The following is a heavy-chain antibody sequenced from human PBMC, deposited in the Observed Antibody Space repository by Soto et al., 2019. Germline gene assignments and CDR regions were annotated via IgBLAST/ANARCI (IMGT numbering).Heavy chain of an antibody. CDR2: ISYDGSQK. J-gene: IGHJ4*02. V-gene: IGHV3-30*18. CDR3: VKEVSSSPFDY. Sequence: PGGSLRLSCAASGFTFSTFGMHWVRQAPGKGLEWVAVISYDGSQKYYGDSVKGRFTISRDNSQNTLYLQMNSLRGEDTALYYCVKEVSSSPFDYWGQGTPVTVSS. CDR1: GFTFSTFG. D-gene: IGHD6-6*01.